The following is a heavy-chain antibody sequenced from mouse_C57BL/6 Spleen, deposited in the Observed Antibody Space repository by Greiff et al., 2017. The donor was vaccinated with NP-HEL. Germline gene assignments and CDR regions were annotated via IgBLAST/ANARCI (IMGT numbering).Heavy chain of an antibody. D-gene: IGHD2-4*01. CDR2: IDPSDSST. V-gene: IGHV1-50*01. CDR1: GYTFTSYW. CDR3: ARRWYDYEFAY. J-gene: IGHJ3*01. Sequence: QVQLQQPGAELVKPGASVKLSCKASGYTFTSYWMQWVKQRPGQGLEWIGVIDPSDSSTNYNQKFKGKATLTVDTSSSTAYMQLSSLTSKDDAVEYCARRWYDYEFAYWGQGTLVTVSA.